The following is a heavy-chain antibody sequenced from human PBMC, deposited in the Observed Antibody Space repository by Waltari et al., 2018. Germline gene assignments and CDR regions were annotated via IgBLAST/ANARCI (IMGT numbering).Heavy chain of an antibody. J-gene: IGHJ4*02. Sequence: QVQLVQSGAEVKKPGSSVKVSCKASGGTFSNYAISWVRQAPGQGLEWMGGIIPIFSTANYAQKFQGRVTITADKSTNTAYMELSSLRSEDTAMYYCARSPYYDFWSGYYLDYWGQGTLVTVSS. D-gene: IGHD3-3*01. CDR1: GGTFSNYA. V-gene: IGHV1-69*14. CDR2: IIPIFSTA. CDR3: ARSPYYDFWSGYYLDY.